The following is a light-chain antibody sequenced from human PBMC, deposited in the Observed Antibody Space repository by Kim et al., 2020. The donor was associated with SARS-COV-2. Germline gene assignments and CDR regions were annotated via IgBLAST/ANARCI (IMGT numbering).Light chain of an antibody. V-gene: IGKV3-20*01. CDR2: GAS. Sequence: PGERATLSCRASQSVSSSYLAWYQQKPGQAPRLLIYGASSRATGIPDRFSGSWSGTDFTLTISRLEPEDFAVYYCQQYGSSPPRTFCQGTKVDIK. CDR3: QQYGSSPPRT. CDR1: QSVSSSY. J-gene: IGKJ1*01.